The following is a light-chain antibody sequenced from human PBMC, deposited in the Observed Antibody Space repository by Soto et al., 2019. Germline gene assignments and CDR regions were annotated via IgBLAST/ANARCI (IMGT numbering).Light chain of an antibody. Sequence: IEVTQSPSSLAASLGDRVTITCRASQTIGTYVNWYRQKSGAAPELLIYDASTLQSGVPSRFSGGASGTDFTLTISSLQLDDFATYYCQQSYNTPLTFGQGPKVDIK. CDR2: DAS. J-gene: IGKJ1*01. CDR3: QQSYNTPLT. CDR1: QTIGTY. V-gene: IGKV1-39*01.